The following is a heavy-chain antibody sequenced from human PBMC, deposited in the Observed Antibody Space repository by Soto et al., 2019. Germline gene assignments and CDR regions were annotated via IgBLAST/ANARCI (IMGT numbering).Heavy chain of an antibody. D-gene: IGHD2-2*01. CDR2: LSGGGDKT. V-gene: IGHV3-23*01. CDR1: GFTFINYA. Sequence: EVQLLESGGGLVQPGGSLRLSCVGSGFTFINYAMNWVRQTPGKGLAWVSTLSGGGDKTFDADTVKGRFTISRDNSKNAVNLQMNSLRADDTAVYYCARKVLGSTSRPDWWYFDLWGRGTLVTVSS. J-gene: IGHJ2*01. CDR3: ARKVLGSTSRPDWWYFDL.